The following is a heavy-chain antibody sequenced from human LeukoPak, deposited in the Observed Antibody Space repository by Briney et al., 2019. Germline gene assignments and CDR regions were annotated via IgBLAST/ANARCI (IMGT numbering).Heavy chain of an antibody. CDR2: IYPGDSAT. D-gene: IGHD2-21*02. CDR1: GYSFTNYW. Sequence: GESLKISCKGSGYSFTNYWIGWVRQMPGKGLELMGVIYPGDSATRYSPSFQGQVAISVDKSIRTAYLQWSSLKASDIAMYYCARLPYCGGDCYPNWFDTWGQGTLVTVSS. J-gene: IGHJ5*02. V-gene: IGHV5-51*01. CDR3: ARLPYCGGDCYPNWFDT.